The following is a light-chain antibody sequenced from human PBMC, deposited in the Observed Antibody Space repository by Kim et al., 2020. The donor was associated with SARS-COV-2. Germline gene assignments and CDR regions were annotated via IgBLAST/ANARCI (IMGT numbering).Light chain of an antibody. CDR3: HQYDTYPLT. Sequence: DIQMTQSPSTLSASVDRVTITCRASQGINNWLAWYQQKPGKAPDLLIYAVSTLEGGVPSRFSGSGSGTEFTLTISSLQPDDFATYYCHQYDTYPLTFGGGTKVDIK. J-gene: IGKJ4*01. CDR2: AVS. CDR1: QGINNW. V-gene: IGKV1-5*03.